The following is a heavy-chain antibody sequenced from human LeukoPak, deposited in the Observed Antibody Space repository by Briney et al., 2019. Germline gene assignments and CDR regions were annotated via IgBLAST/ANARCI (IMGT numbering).Heavy chain of an antibody. Sequence: GGSLRLSCAASGFTFSSYAMHWVRQAPGKGLEWVAVISYDGSNKYYADSVKGRFTISRDNSKNTLYLQMNSLRAEDTAVYYCARPKDVSGRGYYYYYMDVWGKGTTVTVSS. CDR1: GFTFSSYA. V-gene: IGHV3-30*04. CDR3: ARPKDVSGRGYYYYYMDV. D-gene: IGHD3-10*01. J-gene: IGHJ6*03. CDR2: ISYDGSNK.